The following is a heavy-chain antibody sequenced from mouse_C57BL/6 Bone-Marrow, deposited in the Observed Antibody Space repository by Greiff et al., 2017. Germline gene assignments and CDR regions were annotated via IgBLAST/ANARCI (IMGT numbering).Heavy chain of an antibody. V-gene: IGHV1-81*01. Sequence: VQLQQSGAELARPGASVKLSCKASGYTFTSYGISWVKQRTGQGLEWIGEIYPRSGNTYYNEKFKGKATLTADKSSSKAYMELRSLTSEDSAVYFCARSGGYYGWYFDVWGTGTTVTVSS. CDR1: GYTFTSYG. CDR3: ARSGGYYGWYFDV. CDR2: IYPRSGNT. D-gene: IGHD1-1*01. J-gene: IGHJ1*03.